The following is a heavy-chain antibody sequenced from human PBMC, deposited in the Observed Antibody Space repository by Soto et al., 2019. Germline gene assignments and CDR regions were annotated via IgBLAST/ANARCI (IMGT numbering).Heavy chain of an antibody. D-gene: IGHD1-20*01. CDR2: LSPIFGTA. CDR3: ARDADNWIPNWVDP. V-gene: IGHV1-69*13. J-gene: IGHJ5*02. Sequence: AAVKVSCKASGFSFSDYFIPCVRQAPGQGLEWMGGLSPIFGTANYAPQFQGRVTITADEATSTAYMELSSLRSEDPAVYYCARDADNWIPNWVDPWGQGTLVTVSS. CDR1: GFSFSDYF.